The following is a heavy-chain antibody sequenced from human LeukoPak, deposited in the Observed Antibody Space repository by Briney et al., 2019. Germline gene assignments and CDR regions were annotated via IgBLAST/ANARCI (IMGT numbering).Heavy chain of an antibody. J-gene: IGHJ5*02. CDR2: SYYSGST. CDR1: GGSISSYY. D-gene: IGHD6-19*01. Sequence: KASETLSLTCTVSGGSISSYYWSWIRQPPGKGLEWIGYSYYSGSTNYNPSLKSRVTISVDTSKNQFSLKLSSVTAADTAVYYCARLKVGAVAGWFDPWGQGTLVTVSS. CDR3: ARLKVGAVAGWFDP. V-gene: IGHV4-59*08.